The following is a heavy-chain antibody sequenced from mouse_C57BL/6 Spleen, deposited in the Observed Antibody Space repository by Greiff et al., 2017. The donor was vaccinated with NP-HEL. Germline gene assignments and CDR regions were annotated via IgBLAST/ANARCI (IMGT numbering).Heavy chain of an antibody. CDR2: IRLKSDNYAT. J-gene: IGHJ2*01. CDR1: GFTFSNYW. Sequence: EVKVEESGGGLVQPGGSMKLSCVASGFTFSNYWMNWVRQSPEKGLEWVAQIRLKSDNYATHYAESVKGRFTISRDDSKSSVYLQMNNLRAEDTGIYYCTGLYYYGTSDYWGQGTTLTVSS. CDR3: TGLYYYGTSDY. V-gene: IGHV6-3*01. D-gene: IGHD1-1*01.